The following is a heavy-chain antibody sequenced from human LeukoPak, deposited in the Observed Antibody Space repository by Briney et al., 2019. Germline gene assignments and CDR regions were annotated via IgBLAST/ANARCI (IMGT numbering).Heavy chain of an antibody. D-gene: IGHD2-15*01. Sequence: GGSLRLSCAASGFTFSSYAMSWVRQAPGKGLEWVSAISGSGGSTYYADSVKGRFTISRDNSKNTLYLQMNSLRAEDTAVYYCAKDREVAATLYAEYFQHWGRGTLVTVSS. J-gene: IGHJ1*01. CDR2: ISGSGGST. CDR3: AKDREVAATLYAEYFQH. V-gene: IGHV3-23*01. CDR1: GFTFSSYA.